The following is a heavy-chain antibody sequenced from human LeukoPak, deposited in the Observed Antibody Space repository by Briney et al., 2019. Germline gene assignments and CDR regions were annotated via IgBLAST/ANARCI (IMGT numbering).Heavy chain of an antibody. V-gene: IGHV3-64*01. D-gene: IGHD5-12*01. CDR3: ARDALVATAYYYYYYMDV. Sequence: GGPLRLSCAASGFTFSSYAMHWVRQAPGKGLEYVSAISSNGGSTYYANSVKGRFTISRDNSKNTLYLQMGSLRAEDMAVYYCARDALVATAYYYYYYMDVWGKGTTVTVSS. CDR1: GFTFSSYA. CDR2: ISSNGGST. J-gene: IGHJ6*03.